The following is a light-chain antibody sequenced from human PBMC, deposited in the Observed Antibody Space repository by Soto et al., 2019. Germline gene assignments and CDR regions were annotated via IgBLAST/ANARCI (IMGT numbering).Light chain of an antibody. CDR1: SSDVGGYNY. V-gene: IGLV2-14*01. Sequence: QSVLTQPASVSGSPGQSITISCTGTSSDVGGYNYVSWYQQHPGKAPKLMIYDVSNRPSGVSNRFSGSKSGNTASLTISGLQAEDEADYYCSSYTSSSTQVVFGGRTKLPVL. J-gene: IGLJ2*01. CDR2: DVS. CDR3: SSYTSSSTQVV.